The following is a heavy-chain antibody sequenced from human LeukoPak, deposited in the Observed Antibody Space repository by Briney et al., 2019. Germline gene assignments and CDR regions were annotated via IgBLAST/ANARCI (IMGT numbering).Heavy chain of an antibody. V-gene: IGHV3-72*01. D-gene: IGHD6-19*01. J-gene: IGHJ4*02. CDR1: GFTFSDYY. CDR2: MRNKANSYTT. CDR3: AKVVPRGSGWAFDY. Sequence: GGSLRLSCAASGFTFSDYYIDWVRQAPGKGLEWVGRMRNKANSYTTENAASVKGRLTLSRDDSKRLVFLQLNSLKIEDTAVYYCAKVVPRGSGWAFDYWGQGALVTVSS.